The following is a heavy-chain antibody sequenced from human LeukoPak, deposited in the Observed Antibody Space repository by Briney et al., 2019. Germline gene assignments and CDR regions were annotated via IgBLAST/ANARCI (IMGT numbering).Heavy chain of an antibody. V-gene: IGHV4-61*01. CDR1: GGSISSGSYY. D-gene: IGHD3-3*01. Sequence: SQTPSLTCTVSGGSISSGSYYWSWIRQPPGKGLEYIGYIYYSGSTNYNPSLKSRVTISVDTSKNQFSLKLSSVTAADTAVYYCARLDTIFGVAKGFDYWGQGIPVTVPS. J-gene: IGHJ4*02. CDR2: IYYSGST. CDR3: ARLDTIFGVAKGFDY.